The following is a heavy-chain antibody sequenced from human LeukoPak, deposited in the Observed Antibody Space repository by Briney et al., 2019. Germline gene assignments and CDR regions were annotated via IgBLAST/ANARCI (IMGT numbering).Heavy chain of an antibody. CDR1: GGSISSYY. V-gene: IGHV4-4*07. J-gene: IGHJ6*02. Sequence: SETLSLTCTVSGGSISSYYWSWIRQPAGKGLEWIGRIYTSGSTNYNPTLKSRVTMSVDTSKNQSSLKLSSVTAADTAVYYCARVRASYCSSTSCYYYGMDVWGQGTTVTVSS. CDR3: ARVRASYCSSTSCYYYGMDV. CDR2: IYTSGST. D-gene: IGHD2-2*01.